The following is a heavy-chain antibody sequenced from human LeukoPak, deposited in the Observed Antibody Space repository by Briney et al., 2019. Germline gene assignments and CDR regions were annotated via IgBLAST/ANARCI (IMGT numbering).Heavy chain of an antibody. D-gene: IGHD4-11*01. V-gene: IGHV3-48*01. J-gene: IGHJ4*02. CDR2: INNTGTTM. CDR1: GFTFSSYS. CDR3: VKEVEATN. Sequence: GGSVRLSCTASGFTFSSYSMNWVRQAPGKGLEWVSYINNTGTTMYYADSVKGRFTISRDNAKNSLYLQMNSLRVEDTAVYYCVKEVEATNWGQGTLVTVST.